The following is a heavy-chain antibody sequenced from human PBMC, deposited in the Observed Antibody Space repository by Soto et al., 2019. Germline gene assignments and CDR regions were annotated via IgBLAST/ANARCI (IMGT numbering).Heavy chain of an antibody. CDR3: AKNPGYYYDSTGYHFDY. Sequence: GGPLILSCAASGFTFSNYAMRWVRQAPGKGLEWVSAISYGGGTTYYADSVKGRFTISRDNSKNTLYLQMNSLRAEDTAVYYCAKNPGYYYDSTGYHFDYWGQGT. CDR2: ISYGGGTT. V-gene: IGHV3-23*01. CDR1: GFTFSNYA. D-gene: IGHD3-22*01. J-gene: IGHJ4*02.